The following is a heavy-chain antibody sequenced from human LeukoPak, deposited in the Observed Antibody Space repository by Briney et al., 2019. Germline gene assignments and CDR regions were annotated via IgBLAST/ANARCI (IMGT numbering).Heavy chain of an antibody. V-gene: IGHV1-46*01. J-gene: IGHJ4*02. CDR3: ATSYRGGYYDSSGYYFY. CDR2: INPSGGST. Sequence: GASVKVSCKASGYTFTSYYMHWVRQAPGQGLEWMGIINPSGGSTSYAQKFQGRVTMTRDTSTSTAYMELSSLRSEDAAVYYCATSYRGGYYDSSGYYFYWGQGTLVTVSS. CDR1: GYTFTSYY. D-gene: IGHD3-22*01.